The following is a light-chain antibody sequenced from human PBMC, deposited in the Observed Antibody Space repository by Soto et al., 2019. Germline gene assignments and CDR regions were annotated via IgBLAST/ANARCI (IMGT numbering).Light chain of an antibody. CDR1: QTLSNR. Sequence: EIVFTQSPATLSSFPGERVTLSCRSRQTLSNRLAWYQHKPGQAPRLLIYVTSTRATGIPARFSGSGSGTDYTLTISRLEPEDFAVYYCQQYDSSPSTFGQGTRLEIK. CDR2: VTS. V-gene: IGKV3-20*01. J-gene: IGKJ5*01. CDR3: QQYDSSPST.